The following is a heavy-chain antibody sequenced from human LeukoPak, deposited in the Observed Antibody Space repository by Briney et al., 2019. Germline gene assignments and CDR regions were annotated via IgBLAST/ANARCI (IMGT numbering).Heavy chain of an antibody. J-gene: IGHJ4*02. Sequence: SETLSLTCTVSGYSISSGYYWGWIRQPPGKGLEWIGYIYYSGSTNYNPSLKSRVTISVDTSKNQFSLKLSSVTAADTAVYYCASSLIVEYGLGYWGQGTLVIVSS. CDR2: IYYSGST. CDR1: GYSISSGYY. CDR3: ASSLIVEYGLGY. V-gene: IGHV4-38-2*02. D-gene: IGHD2/OR15-2a*01.